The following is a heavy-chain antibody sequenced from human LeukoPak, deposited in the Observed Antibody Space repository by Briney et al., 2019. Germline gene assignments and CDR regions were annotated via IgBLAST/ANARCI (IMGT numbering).Heavy chain of an antibody. V-gene: IGHV4-39*01. CDR1: GGSISSSSYY. Sequence: SETLSLTCSVSGGSISSSSYYWGWIRQPPGKGLEWIGSIYYSGSTYYNPSLKSRVTISVDTSKTQFSLKLSSVTAADTAVYYCARHAYSSSWYLLNWFDPWGQGIQVTVSS. D-gene: IGHD6-13*01. CDR2: IYYSGST. J-gene: IGHJ5*02. CDR3: ARHAYSSSWYLLNWFDP.